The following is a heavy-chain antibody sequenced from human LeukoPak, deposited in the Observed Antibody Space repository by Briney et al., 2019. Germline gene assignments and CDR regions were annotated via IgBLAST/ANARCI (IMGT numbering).Heavy chain of an antibody. CDR1: GYTFTGYY. CDR2: INPNSGGT. J-gene: IGHJ4*02. Sequence: ASVKVSCKASGYTFTGYYMHWVRQAPGQGLEWMGWINPNSGGTNYAQKFQGWVTMTRDTSISTAYMELSRLRSDDTAVYYCARGELRMSSGSYKLGYWGQGTLVTVSS. CDR3: ARGELRMSSGSYKLGY. D-gene: IGHD1-26*01. V-gene: IGHV1-2*04.